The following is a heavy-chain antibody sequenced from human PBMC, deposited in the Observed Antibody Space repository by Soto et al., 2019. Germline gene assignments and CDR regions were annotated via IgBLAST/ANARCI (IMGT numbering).Heavy chain of an antibody. V-gene: IGHV1-69*13. CDR3: ARDFYYDSSGYYYHVY. Sequence: GASVKVSCKASGGTFSSYAISWVRQAPGQGLEWMGGIIPIFGTANYAQKFQGRVTITADESTSTAYMELSSLRSEDTAVYYCARDFYYDSSGYYYHVYWGQGTLVTVSS. CDR2: IIPIFGTA. CDR1: GGTFSSYA. J-gene: IGHJ4*02. D-gene: IGHD3-22*01.